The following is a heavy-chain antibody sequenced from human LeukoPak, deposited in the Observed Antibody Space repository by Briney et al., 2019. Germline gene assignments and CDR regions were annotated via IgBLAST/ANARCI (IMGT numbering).Heavy chain of an antibody. D-gene: IGHD6-19*01. V-gene: IGHV4-4*02. CDR3: ARGGTAVAGLHS. CDR2: IYHGGST. CDR1: GGSISSNW. Sequence: SGTLSLTCAVSGGSISSNWWSWVRQPPGKGLEWIGEIYHGGSTNYNPSLKSRVTISVDKSKNQFSLKLTSVTAADTAVYYCARGGTAVAGLHSWGQGTLVTVSS. J-gene: IGHJ4*02.